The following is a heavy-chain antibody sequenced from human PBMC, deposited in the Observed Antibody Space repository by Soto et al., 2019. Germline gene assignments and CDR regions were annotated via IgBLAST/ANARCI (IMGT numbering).Heavy chain of an antibody. CDR2: ISGYNGDT. CDR1: GYTFASYG. Sequence: QVQLVQSGAEVKKAGASVKVSCKASGYTFASYGISWVRQAPGQGREWMGWISGYNGDTNHAQKLQDRVTMTTDTSTSTVYMELRSLRSDDTAVYYCARGGRGVTLYFDSWGQGTLVTASS. J-gene: IGHJ4*02. CDR3: ARGGRGVTLYFDS. D-gene: IGHD3-10*01. V-gene: IGHV1-18*01.